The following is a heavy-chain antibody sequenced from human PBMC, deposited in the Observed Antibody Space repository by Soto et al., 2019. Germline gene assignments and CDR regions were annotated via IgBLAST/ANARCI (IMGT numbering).Heavy chain of an antibody. Sequence: PGGSLRLSCVASGLRLGGNGRHWVRRTPGQGLVWISHTDIDGSFTTYADSVKGRFTISRDNAKNTLFLQMNSLRAEDTAVYYCVRDDFGLGLDYWGLGTLVTVSS. D-gene: IGHD1-26*01. CDR3: VRDDFGLGLDY. J-gene: IGHJ4*02. CDR2: TDIDGSFT. V-gene: IGHV3-74*01. CDR1: GLRLGGNG.